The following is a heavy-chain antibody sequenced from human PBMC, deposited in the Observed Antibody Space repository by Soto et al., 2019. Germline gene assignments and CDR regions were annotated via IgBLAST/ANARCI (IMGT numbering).Heavy chain of an antibody. CDR2: TYYRSKWYN. Sequence: SQTLSLTCAISGDSVSSNSVVWNWIRQSPSRGLEWLGRTYYRSKWYNAYSVSVKSRITINPETSKNQFSLQLKSVTPEDTAVYYCVRDTGSGSGWYGIWGQGTQVTVSS. CDR3: VRDTGSGSGWYGI. D-gene: IGHD6-19*01. CDR1: GDSVSSNSVV. V-gene: IGHV6-1*01. J-gene: IGHJ4*02.